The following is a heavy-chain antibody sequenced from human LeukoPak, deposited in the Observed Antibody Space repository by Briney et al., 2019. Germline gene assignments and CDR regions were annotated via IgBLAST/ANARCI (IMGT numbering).Heavy chain of an antibody. V-gene: IGHV3-9*01. CDR2: ISRNSGSI. CDR1: GFTFDDYA. J-gene: IGHJ4*02. CDR3: AKGYQLLSSPLDY. Sequence: GGSLRLSCAASGFTFDDYAMHWVRQAPGKGLEWVSGISRNSGSIGYADSVKGRFTISRDNAKNSLYLQMNSLRAEDTALYYCAKGYQLLSSPLDYWGQGTPITVSS. D-gene: IGHD2-2*01.